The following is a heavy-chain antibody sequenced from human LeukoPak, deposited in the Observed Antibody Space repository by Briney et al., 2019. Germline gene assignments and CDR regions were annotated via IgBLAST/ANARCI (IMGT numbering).Heavy chain of an antibody. D-gene: IGHD3-22*01. J-gene: IGHJ4*02. CDR2: VSSSSSYI. V-gene: IGHV3-21*04. Sequence: GGSLRLSCAASGFTFSSYSMNWVRQAPGKGLEWVSSVSSSSSYIYYADSVKGRFTISRDNAKNSLYLQMNSLRAEDTAVYYCAKDRKGGGIVVVLDYWGQGTLVTVSS. CDR1: GFTFSSYS. CDR3: AKDRKGGGIVVVLDY.